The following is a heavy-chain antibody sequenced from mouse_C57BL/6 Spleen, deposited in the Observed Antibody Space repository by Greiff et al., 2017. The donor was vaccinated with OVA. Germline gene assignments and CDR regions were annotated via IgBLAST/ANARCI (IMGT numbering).Heavy chain of an antibody. CDR3: ARWRGDGYYHFDY. CDR2: IWTGGGT. D-gene: IGHD2-3*01. J-gene: IGHJ2*01. CDR1: GFSFTSYA. Sequence: VKVVESGPGLVAPSQSLSITCTVSGFSFTSYAISWVRQPPGKGLEWLGVIWTGGGTNYNSALKSRLSISKDNSKSQVFLKMNSLQTDDTARYYCARWRGDGYYHFDYWGQGTTLTVSS. V-gene: IGHV2-9-1*01.